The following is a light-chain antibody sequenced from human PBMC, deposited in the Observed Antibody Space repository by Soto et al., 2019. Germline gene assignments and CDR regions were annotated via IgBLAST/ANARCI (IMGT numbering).Light chain of an antibody. V-gene: IGLV2-14*01. J-gene: IGLJ1*01. Sequence: QSVLTQPASVSGSPGQSITISCTGTSSDVGAYTSVSWYQQHPGKAPKLIIYEVSNRPPGISTRFSGSKSASTASLTISGLQAEDEAHYYCSSYTRDTRDYVFSTGIKATVL. CDR1: SSDVGAYTS. CDR3: SSYTRDTRDYV. CDR2: EVS.